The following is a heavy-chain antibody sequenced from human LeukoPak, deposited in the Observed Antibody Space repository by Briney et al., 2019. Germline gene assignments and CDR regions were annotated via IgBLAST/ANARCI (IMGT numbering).Heavy chain of an antibody. CDR3: ARVADSSGWLIDY. J-gene: IGHJ4*02. Sequence: GGSLRLSCAASGFTFSSDAMHWVRQAPGKVLEWVAVISYDGTNKYYVDSVKGRFTISRDNSKNTLYLQMNSLRPEDTAVYYCARVADSSGWLIDYWGQGTLVTVSS. V-gene: IGHV3-30*04. CDR2: ISYDGTNK. D-gene: IGHD6-19*01. CDR1: GFTFSSDA.